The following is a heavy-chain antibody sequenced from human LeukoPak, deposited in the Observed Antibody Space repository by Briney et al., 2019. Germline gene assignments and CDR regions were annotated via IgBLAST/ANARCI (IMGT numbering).Heavy chain of an antibody. V-gene: IGHV4-4*07. CDR3: ARGAAAWTLQY. J-gene: IGHJ4*02. CDR1: GGSISSSY. Sequence: SETLSLTCTVSGGSISSSYWSWVRQPAGRGLEWIGRAHTSGSTNYNPSLKSRVTMSVDTSKNQFSLQLISVTAAETAVYYCARGAAAWTLQYWGQGTLVTVSS. CDR2: AHTSGST. D-gene: IGHD3/OR15-3a*01.